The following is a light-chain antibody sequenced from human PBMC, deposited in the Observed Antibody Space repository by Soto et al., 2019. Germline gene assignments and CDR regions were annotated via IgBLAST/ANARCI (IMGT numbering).Light chain of an antibody. CDR1: QSVSGSS. CDR3: HQDGSFPHT. CDR2: GAS. V-gene: IGKV3-20*01. Sequence: EIVLTQSPGTLSLSPGERATLSCRASQSVSGSSLAWYQHKPGQAPRLLIDGASSRATGIPDRFSGSGSGTYFTFIISRLEPEDFGMYYCHQDGSFPHTFCQGTELETK. J-gene: IGKJ2*01.